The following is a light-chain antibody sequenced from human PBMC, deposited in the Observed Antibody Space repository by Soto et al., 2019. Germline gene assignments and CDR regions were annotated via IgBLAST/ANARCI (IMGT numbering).Light chain of an antibody. V-gene: IGLV2-8*01. J-gene: IGLJ1*01. CDR2: EVT. CDR1: SSDVGGYKY. CDR3: SSYAGSNNFEV. Sequence: QPVLTQPPSASGSPGQSVTISCTGSSSDVGGYKYVSWYQQHPGKAPKLIIYEVTKRPSGVPDRFSGSKSGNTASLTVSGLQAEDEADYYCSSYAGSNNFEVFGTGTKLTVL.